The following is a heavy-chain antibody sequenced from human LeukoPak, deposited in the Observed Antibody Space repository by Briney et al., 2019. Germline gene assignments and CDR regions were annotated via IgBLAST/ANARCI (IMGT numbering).Heavy chain of an antibody. V-gene: IGHV1-69*01. J-gene: IGHJ6*03. Sequence: SVKVSCKASGGAFTRAAVSWVRQAPGQGLEWMGGVIPHSGTADYAQKFRGRVTLTADASTSTAYMELNSLTSEDTAVYYCATPRMNYYGSGSHYSYHYLDVWGSGTAVTVSS. CDR1: GGAFTRAA. CDR3: ATPRMNYYGSGSHYSYHYLDV. CDR2: VIPHSGTA. D-gene: IGHD3-10*01.